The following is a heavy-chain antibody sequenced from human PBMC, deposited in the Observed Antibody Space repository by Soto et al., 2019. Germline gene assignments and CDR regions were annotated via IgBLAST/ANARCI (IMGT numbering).Heavy chain of an antibody. CDR2: IYSGGNT. D-gene: IGHD6-19*01. V-gene: IGHV3-66*01. CDR3: AKDPQQWLTIFDY. Sequence: SGFTVSRNYLTWVRQAPGKGLEWVSVIYSGGNTYYADSVKGRFTISRDNSKNMLYLQMNSLRAGDTAVYYCAKDPQQWLTIFDYWGQGALVTVSS. J-gene: IGHJ4*02. CDR1: GFTVSRNY.